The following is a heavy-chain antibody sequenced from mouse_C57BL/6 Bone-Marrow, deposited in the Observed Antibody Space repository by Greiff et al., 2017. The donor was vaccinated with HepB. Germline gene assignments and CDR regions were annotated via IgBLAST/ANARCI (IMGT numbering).Heavy chain of an antibody. V-gene: IGHV1-80*01. Sequence: VKLMESGAELVKPGASVKISCKASGYAFSSYWMNWVKQRPGKGLEWIGQIYPGDGDTNYNGKFKGKATLTADKSSSTAYMQLSSLTSEDSAVYFCAREGVYYYGSSPFAYWGQGTLVTVSA. CDR2: IYPGDGDT. D-gene: IGHD1-1*01. J-gene: IGHJ3*01. CDR1: GYAFSSYW. CDR3: AREGVYYYGSSPFAY.